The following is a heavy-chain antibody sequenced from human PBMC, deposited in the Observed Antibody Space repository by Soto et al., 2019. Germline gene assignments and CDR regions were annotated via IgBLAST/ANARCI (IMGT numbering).Heavy chain of an antibody. J-gene: IGHJ4*02. D-gene: IGHD6-19*01. CDR2: IRSKANSYAT. CDR1: GFTFSGSA. V-gene: IGHV3-73*01. CDR3: TRLGGIAVAGKGEGDY. Sequence: GGSLRLSCAASGFTFSGSAMHWVRQASGKGLEWVGRIRSKANSYATAYAASVKGRFTISRDDSKNTAYLQMNSLKTEDTAVYYCTRLGGIAVAGKGEGDYWGQGTLVTVSS.